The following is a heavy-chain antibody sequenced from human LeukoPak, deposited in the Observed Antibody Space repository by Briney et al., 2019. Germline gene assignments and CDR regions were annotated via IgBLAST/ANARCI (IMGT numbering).Heavy chain of an antibody. J-gene: IGHJ3*02. CDR1: GGSFSGYY. Sequence: PSETLSLTCAVYGGSFSGYYWSWIRQPPGKGLEWIGEINHSGSTNYNPSLKSRVTISVDTSKNQFSLKLSSVTAADTAVYYCARGQRVNCDSGGYLVHAFDIWGQGTMVTVSS. CDR3: ARGQRVNCDSGGYLVHAFDI. CDR2: INHSGST. D-gene: IGHD3-22*01. V-gene: IGHV4-34*01.